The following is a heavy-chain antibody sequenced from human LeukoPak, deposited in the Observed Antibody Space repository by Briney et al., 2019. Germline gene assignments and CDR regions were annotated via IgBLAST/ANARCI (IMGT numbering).Heavy chain of an antibody. CDR2: IRYDGGNK. J-gene: IGHJ3*02. D-gene: IGHD6-25*01. Sequence: GGSLRLSCGASGFTFSNYGMHWVRQAPGKGLEWVAFIRYDGGNKYYADSVKGRFTISRDNSKNTLYLQMNSLRAEDTAVYYCARVGARLGAFDIWGQGTMVTVSS. CDR3: ARVGARLGAFDI. V-gene: IGHV3-30*02. CDR1: GFTFSNYG.